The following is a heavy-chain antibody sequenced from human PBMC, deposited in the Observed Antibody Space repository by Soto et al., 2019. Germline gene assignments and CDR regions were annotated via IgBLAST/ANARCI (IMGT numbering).Heavy chain of an antibody. J-gene: IGHJ6*02. CDR2: IYNSGST. D-gene: IGHD2-2*01. CDR1: GGSVSSSSYV. CDR3: ARAAIRLYYYGMDV. Sequence: SETLSLTCTVSGGSVSSSSYVWSWIRQSPGKGLEWIGNIYNSGSTYYNPSLKSRVTISVDTSKNQFSLKLSSVTAADTAVYYCARAAIRLYYYGMDVWGQGTTVTVSS. V-gene: IGHV4-39*01.